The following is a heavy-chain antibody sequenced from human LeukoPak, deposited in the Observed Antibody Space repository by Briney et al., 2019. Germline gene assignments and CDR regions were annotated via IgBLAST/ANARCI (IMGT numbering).Heavy chain of an antibody. CDR2: INHSGST. V-gene: IGHV4-34*01. J-gene: IGHJ5*02. CDR1: GGSFSGYY. D-gene: IGHD3-10*01. CDR3: ARSYGSGRIDWFDP. Sequence: PSETPSLTCAVYGGSFSGYYWSWIRQPPGKGLEWIGEINHSGSTNYNPSLKSRVTISVDTSKNQFSLKLSSVTAAVTAVYYCARSYGSGRIDWFDPWGQGTLVTVSS.